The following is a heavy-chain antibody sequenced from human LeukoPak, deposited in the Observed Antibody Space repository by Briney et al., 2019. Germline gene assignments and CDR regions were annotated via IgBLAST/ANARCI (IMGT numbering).Heavy chain of an antibody. CDR2: INPNSGGT. CDR1: GYTFTGYY. D-gene: IGHD3-16*01. CDR3: ARADYDYAWGSDD. V-gene: IGHV1-2*06. J-gene: IGHJ4*02. Sequence: ASVKVSCKASGYTFTGYYMHWVRQAPGQGLEWMGRINPNSGGTNYAQKFQGRVTMTRDTSISTAYMELSRLRSDDTAVYYCARADYDYAWGSDDWGQGTLVTVSS.